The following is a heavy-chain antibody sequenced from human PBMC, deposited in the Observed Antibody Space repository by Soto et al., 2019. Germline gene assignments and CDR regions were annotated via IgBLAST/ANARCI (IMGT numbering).Heavy chain of an antibody. J-gene: IGHJ4*02. D-gene: IGHD3-22*01. Sequence: QVQLMQSGAEVKKPGASVKVSCKASGYSFTSYAMHWVRQAPGQRLEWMGWINAGNGNTKYSQKFQGRITITSDTSASTGYMDLSSLRSEDTAVYYCARGSGFYYWDDWGQGTLVTVSS. V-gene: IGHV1-3*01. CDR1: GYSFTSYA. CDR2: INAGNGNT. CDR3: ARGSGFYYWDD.